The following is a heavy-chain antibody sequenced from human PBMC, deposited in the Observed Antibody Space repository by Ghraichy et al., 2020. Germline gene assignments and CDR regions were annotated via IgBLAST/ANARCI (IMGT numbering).Heavy chain of an antibody. D-gene: IGHD2-2*02. CDR1: GFTFSSYA. CDR2: ISGSGGST. J-gene: IGHJ6*02. V-gene: IGHV3-23*01. Sequence: GGSLRLSCAASGFTFSSYAMSWVRQAPGKGLEWVSAISGSGGSTYYADSVKGRFTISRYNSKNTLYLQMNSLRAEDTAVYYCAKAAQYQLLYPYLRVGMDVWGQGTTVTVSS. CDR3: AKAAQYQLLYPYLRVGMDV.